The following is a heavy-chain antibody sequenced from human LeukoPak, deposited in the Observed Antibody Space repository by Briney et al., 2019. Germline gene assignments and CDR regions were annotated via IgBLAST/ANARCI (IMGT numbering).Heavy chain of an antibody. V-gene: IGHV4-61*01. J-gene: IGHJ4*02. CDR2: IYYSGST. Sequence: SETLSLTCTVSGGSVSSGSYYWSWIRQPPGKGLEWIGYIYYSGSTNYNPSLKSRVTISVDTSKNQFSLKLSSVTAADTAVYYCARGHVAVAGKNFDYWGQGTLVTVSS. D-gene: IGHD6-19*01. CDR3: ARGHVAVAGKNFDY. CDR1: GGSVSSGSYY.